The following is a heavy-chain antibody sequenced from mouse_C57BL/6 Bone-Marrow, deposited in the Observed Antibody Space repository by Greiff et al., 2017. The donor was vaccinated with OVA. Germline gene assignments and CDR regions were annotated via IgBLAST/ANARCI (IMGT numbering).Heavy chain of an antibody. D-gene: IGHD1-1*01. V-gene: IGHV5-4*03. Sequence: DVMLVESGGGLVKPGGSLKLSCAASGFTFSSYAMSWVRQTPEKRLEWVATISDGGSYTYYPDNVKGRFTISRDNAKNNLYLQMSHLKSEDTAMYYCATNYYGSSWDLDYWGQGTTLTVSS. CDR1: GFTFSSYA. CDR3: ATNYYGSSWDLDY. CDR2: ISDGGSYT. J-gene: IGHJ2*01.